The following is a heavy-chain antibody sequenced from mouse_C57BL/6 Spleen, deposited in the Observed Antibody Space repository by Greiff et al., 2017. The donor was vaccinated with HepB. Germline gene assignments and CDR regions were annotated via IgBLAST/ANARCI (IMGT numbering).Heavy chain of an antibody. Sequence: LVESGAELVKPGASVKISCKASGYAFSSYWMNWVKQRPGKGLEWIGQIYPGDGDTNYNGKFKGKATLTADKSSSTAYMQLSSLTSEDSAVYFCARDYYGSSRYAMDYWGQGTSVTVSS. CDR1: GYAFSSYW. D-gene: IGHD1-1*01. CDR2: IYPGDGDT. J-gene: IGHJ4*01. V-gene: IGHV1-80*01. CDR3: ARDYYGSSRYAMDY.